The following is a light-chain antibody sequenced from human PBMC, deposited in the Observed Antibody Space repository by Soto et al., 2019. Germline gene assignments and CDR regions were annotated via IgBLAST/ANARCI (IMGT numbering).Light chain of an antibody. Sequence: RATFYYRASQSVSSYLAWYQQKPGQAPRLLIYDASNRATGIPARFSGSVPGTDGTRTITALEPLLLTGYYGLPGRESPLTCSGGTKVDIK. CDR1: QSVSSY. CDR3: LPGRESPLT. J-gene: IGKJ4*01. CDR2: DAS. V-gene: IGKV3-11*01.